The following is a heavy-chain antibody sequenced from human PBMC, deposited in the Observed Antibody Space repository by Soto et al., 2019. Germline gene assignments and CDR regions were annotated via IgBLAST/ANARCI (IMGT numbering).Heavy chain of an antibody. J-gene: IGHJ6*02. CDR1: GGSISSYY. CDR3: ARDPGYSYGSEFYYYGMDV. Sequence: PSETRSRTWTVSGGSISSYYWSWIRQPPGKGLEWIGYIYYSGSTNYNPSLKSRVTISVDTSKNQFSLKLSSVTAADTAVYYCARDPGYSYGSEFYYYGMDVWGQGTTVTVSS. CDR2: IYYSGST. V-gene: IGHV4-59*01. D-gene: IGHD5-18*01.